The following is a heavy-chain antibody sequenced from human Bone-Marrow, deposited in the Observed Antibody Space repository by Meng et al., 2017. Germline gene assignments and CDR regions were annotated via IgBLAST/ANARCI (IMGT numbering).Heavy chain of an antibody. CDR3: TTDLPFTEGGVITT. J-gene: IGHJ5*02. CDR2: IKSKIDGGTI. Sequence: SCAASGFPFSIAWMSWVRQAPGKGLEWVGLIKSKIDGGTIDYAAPVEGRLTISRDDSKNTLYLQISSLKTEDTGVYYCTTDLPFTEGGVITTWGQGTLVTVSS. V-gene: IGHV3-15*01. CDR1: GFPFSIAW. D-gene: IGHD3-16*02.